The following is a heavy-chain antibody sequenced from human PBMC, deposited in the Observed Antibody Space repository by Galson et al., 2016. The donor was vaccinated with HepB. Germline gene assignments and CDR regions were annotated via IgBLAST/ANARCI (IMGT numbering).Heavy chain of an antibody. D-gene: IGHD3-10*01. Sequence: SLRLSCAASGFTFSSYGMHWVRQAPGKGLEWVAVIWYDGSNKYYADSVKGRFTISRDNSKNTLYMQMNSLRAEDTAVYYCAKGGEPRGVYYYYGMDVWGQGTTVTVSS. CDR1: GFTFSSYG. CDR2: IWYDGSNK. CDR3: AKGGEPRGVYYYYGMDV. J-gene: IGHJ6*02. V-gene: IGHV3-33*03.